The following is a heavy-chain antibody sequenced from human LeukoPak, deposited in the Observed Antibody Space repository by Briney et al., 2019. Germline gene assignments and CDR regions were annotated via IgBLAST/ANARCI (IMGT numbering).Heavy chain of an antibody. CDR2: ISSSAGST. D-gene: IGHD3-22*01. CDR3: AKAAVYYDSSGYYYNY. V-gene: IGHV3-23*01. Sequence: PGGSLRLSCAASRFTFSSYAMTWVRQAPGKGLEWVSGISSSAGSTYYTDSVKGRFTISRDNSKNTLYLQMNSLRAEDTAVYYCAKAAVYYDSSGYYYNYWGQGTLVTVSS. CDR1: RFTFSSYA. J-gene: IGHJ4*02.